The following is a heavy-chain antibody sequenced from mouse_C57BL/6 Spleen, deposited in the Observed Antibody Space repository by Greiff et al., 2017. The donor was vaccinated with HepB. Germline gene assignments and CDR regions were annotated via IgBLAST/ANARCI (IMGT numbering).Heavy chain of an antibody. Sequence: QVQLQQSGAELVRPGPSVKVSCKASGYAFTNYLIEWVKQRPGQGLEWIGVINPGSGGTNYNEKFKGKATLTADKSSSTAYMQLSSLTSEDSAVYFCARRVPGYAMDYWGQGTSVTVSS. J-gene: IGHJ4*01. V-gene: IGHV1-54*01. D-gene: IGHD2-14*01. CDR2: INPGSGGT. CDR3: ARRVPGYAMDY. CDR1: GYAFTNYL.